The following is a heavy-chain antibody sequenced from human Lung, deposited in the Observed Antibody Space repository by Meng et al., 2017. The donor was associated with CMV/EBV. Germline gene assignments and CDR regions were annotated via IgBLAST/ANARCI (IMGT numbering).Heavy chain of an antibody. CDR2: IIPIFGTA. V-gene: IGHV1-69*05. J-gene: IGHJ4*02. Sequence: CKASGGTFSSYAISWVRQAPGQGLEWMGGIIPIFGTANYAQKFQGRVTITTDESTSTAYMELSSLRSEDTAVCYCATYYYGSGSHGGDWGQGTLVTVSS. CDR1: GGTFSSYA. CDR3: ATYYYGSGSHGGD. D-gene: IGHD3-10*01.